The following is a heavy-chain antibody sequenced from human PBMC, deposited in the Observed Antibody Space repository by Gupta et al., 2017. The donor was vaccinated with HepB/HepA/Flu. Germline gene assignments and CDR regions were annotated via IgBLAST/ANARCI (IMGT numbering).Heavy chain of an antibody. CDR3: VKGGHLDN. V-gene: IGHV3-23*01. J-gene: IGHJ4*02. CDR2: ISRSGDVT. CDR1: GFTFSNLA. Sequence: EIQLLESGGGLVQPGGAMILSCAASGFTFSNLAMSWVRQAPGKGLEWVSNISRSGDVTDYVDSVKGRFTISRDNSKNTLYLQMSNLRVEDTAIYYCVKGGHLDNWGQGTLVIVSS.